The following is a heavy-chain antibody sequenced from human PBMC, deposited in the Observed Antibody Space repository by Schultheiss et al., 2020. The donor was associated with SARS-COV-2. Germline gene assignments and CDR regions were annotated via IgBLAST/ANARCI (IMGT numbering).Heavy chain of an antibody. CDR3: TSRIAAAGLYYYGMDV. D-gene: IGHD6-13*01. Sequence: GGSLRLSCAASGFTFSNAWMSWVRQAPGKGLEWVGRIKSKTDGGTTDYAAPVKGRFTISRDDSKNTLYLQMNSLKTEDTAVYYCTSRIAAAGLYYYGMDVWGQGTTVTVS. V-gene: IGHV3-15*01. J-gene: IGHJ6*02. CDR2: IKSKTDGGTT. CDR1: GFTFSNAW.